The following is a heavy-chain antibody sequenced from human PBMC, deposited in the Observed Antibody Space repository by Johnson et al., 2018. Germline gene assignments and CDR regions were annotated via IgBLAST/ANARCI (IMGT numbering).Heavy chain of an antibody. J-gene: IGHJ3*01. Sequence: VQLVESGGGLVKPGGSLRLSCAASGFTFSNDWMNWVRQAPGKGLEWVGRIKSKTDGGTTDYAAPVKGRFTISRDDSKNTLYLQMNSLKTEDTVVYYCTREPLGDADIFQYLRGAFDVWGQGTMVTVSS. D-gene: IGHD3-9*01. CDR2: IKSKTDGGTT. V-gene: IGHV3-15*07. CDR3: TREPLGDADIFQYLRGAFDV. CDR1: GFTFSNDW.